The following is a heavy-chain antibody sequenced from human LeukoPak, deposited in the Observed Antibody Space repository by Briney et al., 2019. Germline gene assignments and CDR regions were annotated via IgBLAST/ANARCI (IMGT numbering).Heavy chain of an antibody. Sequence: PGGSLRLSCVASGFTFSSYSMNWVRQAPGKGLDWISGINSDSSAIYYADSVKGRFTISRDNAKNSLYLQMNSLRAEDTAVYYCARDFEEYCGGDCYSGGYFDYWGQGTLVTVSS. D-gene: IGHD2-21*02. CDR3: ARDFEEYCGGDCYSGGYFDY. CDR1: GFTFSSYS. V-gene: IGHV3-48*01. J-gene: IGHJ4*02. CDR2: INSDSSAI.